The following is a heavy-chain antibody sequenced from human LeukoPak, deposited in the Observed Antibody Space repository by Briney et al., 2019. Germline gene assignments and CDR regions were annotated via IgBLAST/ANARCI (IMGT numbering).Heavy chain of an antibody. V-gene: IGHV1-18*01. CDR2: ISAYNGNT. D-gene: IGHD5-12*01. CDR3: ARVLIGGDIVATMPDDY. CDR1: GYTFTSYG. J-gene: IGHJ4*02. Sequence: ASVKVSCKASGYTFTSYGISWVRQAPGQGLEWMGWISAYNGNTNYAQKLQGRDTMTTDTSTSTAYMELRSLRSDDTAVYYCARVLIGGDIVATMPDDYWGQGTLVTVSS.